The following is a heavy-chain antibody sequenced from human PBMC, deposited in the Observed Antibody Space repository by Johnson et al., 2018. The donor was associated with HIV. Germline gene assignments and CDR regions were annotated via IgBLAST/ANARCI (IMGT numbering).Heavy chain of an antibody. Sequence: QVQLVESGGGVVQPGRSLRLSCAASGFTFSSYAMHLVRQAPGKGLEWVAVISYDGSNKYYADSVKGRFTIPRDNSKNTLYLQMNSLRAEDTAVFYCARAGPSYAFDIWGQGTMVTVSS. CDR2: ISYDGSNK. CDR1: GFTFSSYA. CDR3: ARAGPSYAFDI. J-gene: IGHJ3*02. V-gene: IGHV3-30-3*01.